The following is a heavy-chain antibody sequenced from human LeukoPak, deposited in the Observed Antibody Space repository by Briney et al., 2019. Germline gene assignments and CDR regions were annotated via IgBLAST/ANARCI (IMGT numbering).Heavy chain of an antibody. V-gene: IGHV4-61*01. CDR1: GGSIRSSSYY. CDR3: ARETSQKGAHYMDV. Sequence: SETLSLTCTVSGGSIRSSSYYWSWIRQPPGKGLEWIGYIYYSGSTNYNPSLKSRVTISVDTSKNQLSLKLTSVTAADTAVYYCARETSQKGAHYMDVWGKGTTVTISS. D-gene: IGHD3-16*01. J-gene: IGHJ6*03. CDR2: IYYSGST.